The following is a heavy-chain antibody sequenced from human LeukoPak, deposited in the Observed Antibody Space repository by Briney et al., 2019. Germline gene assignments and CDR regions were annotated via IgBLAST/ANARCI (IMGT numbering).Heavy chain of an antibody. CDR1: GFTFSSYS. CDR2: ISSGSTYI. V-gene: IGHV3-21*01. J-gene: IGHJ4*02. D-gene: IGHD6-13*01. Sequence: GSLRLSCAASGFTFSSYSMNWVRQAPGKGLEWVSSISSGSTYIYYADSVKGRFTISRDNAKNSLYLQMNGLRAEDTAVYYCARGIAIGAAGTEDYWGQGTLVTVSS. CDR3: ARGIAIGAAGTEDY.